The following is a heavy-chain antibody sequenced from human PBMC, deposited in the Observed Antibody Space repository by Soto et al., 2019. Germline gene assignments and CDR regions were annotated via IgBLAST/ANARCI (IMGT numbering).Heavy chain of an antibody. CDR3: ASMDSGSYYDY. Sequence: TLSLTCTVSGGSISSGDYYWSWIRQPPGKGLEWIGNIYYSGSTYYNPSLKSRVTISVDTSKTQFSLKLSSVTAADTAVYYCASMDSGSYYDYWGQGTLVTVSS. CDR2: IYYSGST. J-gene: IGHJ4*02. V-gene: IGHV4-30-4*01. CDR1: GGSISSGDYY. D-gene: IGHD1-26*01.